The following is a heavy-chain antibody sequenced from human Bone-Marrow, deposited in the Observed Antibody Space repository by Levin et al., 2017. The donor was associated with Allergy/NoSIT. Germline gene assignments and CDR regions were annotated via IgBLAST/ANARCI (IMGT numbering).Heavy chain of an antibody. D-gene: IGHD4-17*01. CDR3: ARSPFDYGDFSGYFDY. V-gene: IGHV3-30-3*01. Sequence: PGGSLRLSCAASGFSFSNFAMHWVRQAPGKGLEWVAVISFFGSNRDYADSVKGRFTVSRDNSKNTVYLQMNSLRGEDTAVYYCARSPFDYGDFSGYFDYWGRGALVTVSS. CDR2: ISFFGSNR. J-gene: IGHJ4*02. CDR1: GFSFSNFA.